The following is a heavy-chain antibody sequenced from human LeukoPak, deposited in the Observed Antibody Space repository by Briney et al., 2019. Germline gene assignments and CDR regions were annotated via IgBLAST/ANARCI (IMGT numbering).Heavy chain of an antibody. CDR2: IHYTGST. CDR1: GGSISSTNYY. D-gene: IGHD3-16*01. CDR3: ARAWGPNSYYGMDV. Sequence: PSETLSLTCTVSGGSISSTNYYWGWIRQPPGKGLEWVGSIHYTGSTNYNPSLNSRVTISVDTSKNQFSLKLSSVTAADTAVYYCARAWGPNSYYGMDVWGQGTTVTVSS. J-gene: IGHJ6*02. V-gene: IGHV4-39*07.